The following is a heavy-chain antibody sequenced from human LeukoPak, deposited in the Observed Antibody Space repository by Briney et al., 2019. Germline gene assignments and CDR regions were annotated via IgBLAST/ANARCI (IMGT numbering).Heavy chain of an antibody. Sequence: TSETLSLTCTVSGGSISSYYWSWIRRPPGKGLEWIGYIYYSGSTNYNPSLKSRVTISVDTSKNQFSLKLSSVTAADTAVYYRARMVRDGNSNGGSVDYWGQGTLVTVSS. CDR1: GGSISSYY. J-gene: IGHJ4*02. CDR3: ARMVRDGNSNGGSVDY. V-gene: IGHV4-59*01. CDR2: IYYSGST. D-gene: IGHD5-24*01.